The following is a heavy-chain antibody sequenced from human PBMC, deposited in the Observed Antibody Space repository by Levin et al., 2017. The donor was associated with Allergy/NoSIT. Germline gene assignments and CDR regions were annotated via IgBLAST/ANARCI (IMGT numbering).Heavy chain of an antibody. J-gene: IGHJ6*02. Sequence: SETLSLTCTVSGGSISNSYSYYWGWIRQPPGKGLEWIGNIYYSGSTYYNPSLKSRVTISVDTSKNQFSLKVSSVTAADTAVYCCAWDEIVHEIQYYYGMDVWGQGTTVIVSS. CDR2: IYYSGST. D-gene: IGHD1-26*01. CDR1: GGSISNSYSYY. V-gene: IGHV4-39*07. CDR3: AWDEIVHEIQYYYGMDV.